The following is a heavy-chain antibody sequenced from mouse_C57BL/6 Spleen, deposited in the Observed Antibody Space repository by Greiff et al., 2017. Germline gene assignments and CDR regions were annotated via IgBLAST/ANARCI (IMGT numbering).Heavy chain of an antibody. Sequence: VQLQESGAELVRPGASVKLSCKASGYTFTDYYINWVKQRPGQGLEWIARIYPGSGNTYYNEKFKGKATLTAEKSSSTAYMQLSSLTSEDSAVYFCARDLRSFDYWGQGTTLTVSS. J-gene: IGHJ2*01. D-gene: IGHD1-1*01. V-gene: IGHV1-76*01. CDR3: ARDLRSFDY. CDR2: IYPGSGNT. CDR1: GYTFTDYY.